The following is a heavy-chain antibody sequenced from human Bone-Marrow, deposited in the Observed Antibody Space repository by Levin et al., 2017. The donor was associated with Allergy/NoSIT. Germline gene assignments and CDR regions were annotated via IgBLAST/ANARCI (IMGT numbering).Heavy chain of an antibody. J-gene: IGHJ4*02. D-gene: IGHD6-19*01. CDR1: GGTFSSYA. CDR3: ASPGGWVAGTGTFDY. CDR2: IIPIFGTA. Sequence: SVKVSCKASGGTFSSYAISWVRQAPGQGLEWMGGIIPIFGTANYAQKFQGRVTITADKSTSTAYMELSSLRSEDTAVYYCASPGGWVAGTGTFDYWGQGTLVTVSS. V-gene: IGHV1-69*06.